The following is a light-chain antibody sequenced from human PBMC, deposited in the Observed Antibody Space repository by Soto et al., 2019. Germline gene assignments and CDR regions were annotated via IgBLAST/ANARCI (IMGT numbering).Light chain of an antibody. CDR1: SSDVGIYNL. J-gene: IGLJ1*01. CDR3: CSYAGSSTYV. V-gene: IGLV2-23*01. Sequence: LTQPASVSGCPGQSITISCTGTSSDVGIYNLVSWYQQHPGKAPKLMIYEDSKRPSGVSNRFSGSKSGNTASLTISGLQAEDEADYYCCSYAGSSTYVFGTGTKVTVL. CDR2: EDS.